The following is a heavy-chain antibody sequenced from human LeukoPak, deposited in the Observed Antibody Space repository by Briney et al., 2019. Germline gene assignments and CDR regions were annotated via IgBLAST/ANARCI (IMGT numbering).Heavy chain of an antibody. CDR3: TRDQLEPLGGDY. CDR2: IRSKAYGGTT. V-gene: IGHV3-49*04. CDR1: GFTFGDYA. D-gene: IGHD1-1*01. Sequence: GGSLRLSCTASGFTFGDYAMSWVRQAPGKGLEWVGFIRSKAYGGTTEYAASVKGRFTISRDDSKSIAYLQMNSLKTEDTAVYYCTRDQLEPLGGDYWGQGTLVTVSS. J-gene: IGHJ4*02.